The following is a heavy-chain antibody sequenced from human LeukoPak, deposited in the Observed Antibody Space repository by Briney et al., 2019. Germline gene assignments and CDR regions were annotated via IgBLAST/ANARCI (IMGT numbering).Heavy chain of an antibody. D-gene: IGHD3-10*01. J-gene: IGHJ4*02. Sequence: GASVKVSCKASGYTFTSYAMHWVRQAPGQGLEWMGWISAYNANTNYAQKLQGRVTMTTDTSTTTAYMELRSLRSDDTAVYYCARANYHGSGSYCDYWGQGTLVTVSS. CDR3: ARANYHGSGSYCDY. CDR2: ISAYNANT. CDR1: GYTFTSYA. V-gene: IGHV1-18*01.